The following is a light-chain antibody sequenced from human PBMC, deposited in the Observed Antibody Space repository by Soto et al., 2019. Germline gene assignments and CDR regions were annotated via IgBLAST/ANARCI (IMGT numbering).Light chain of an antibody. CDR3: QERSRWPRAT. J-gene: IGKJ4*01. CDR2: TAS. V-gene: IGKV3-11*01. Sequence: EMVLTQSPATLSLSPGESATLSCRASQNVGNNFAWYQQKSGQPPRLLIHTASSRATGIPARFSGSGSRTDFTLTISSLEPEDIAFYYCQERSRWPRATFGGGTKVEIK. CDR1: QNVGNN.